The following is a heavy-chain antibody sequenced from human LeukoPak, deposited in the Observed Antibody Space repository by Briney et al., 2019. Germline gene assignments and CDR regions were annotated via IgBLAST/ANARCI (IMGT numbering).Heavy chain of an antibody. CDR3: ARKEILHKYYYDSSGAFDI. D-gene: IGHD3-22*01. J-gene: IGHJ3*02. CDR1: GFTFSGYY. V-gene: IGHV4-34*01. CDR2: INHSGST. Sequence: GSLRLSCAASGFTFSGYYWSWIRQPPGKGLEWIGEINHSGSTNYNPSLKSRVTISVDTSKNQFSLKLSSVTAADTAVYYCARKEILHKYYYDSSGAFDIWGQGTMVTVSS.